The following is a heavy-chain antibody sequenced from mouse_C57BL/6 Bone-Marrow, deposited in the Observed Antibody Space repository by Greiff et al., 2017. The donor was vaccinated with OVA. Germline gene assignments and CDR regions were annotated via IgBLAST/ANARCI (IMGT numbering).Heavy chain of an antibody. CDR2: IDPENGDT. V-gene: IGHV14-4*01. D-gene: IGHD6-5*01. J-gene: IGHJ2*01. CDR1: GFNIKDDY. CDR3: TSYRNFDY. Sequence: VQLKQSGAELVRPGASVKLSCTASGFNIKDDYMHWVKQRPEQGLEWIGWIDPENGDTEYASKFQGKATITADTSSNTAYLQLSSLTSEDTAVYYCTSYRNFDYWGQGTTLTVSS.